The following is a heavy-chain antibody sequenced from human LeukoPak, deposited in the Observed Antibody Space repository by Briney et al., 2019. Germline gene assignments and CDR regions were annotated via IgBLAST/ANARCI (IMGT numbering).Heavy chain of an antibody. D-gene: IGHD5-12*01. CDR3: AKDRGYDLGPDY. V-gene: IGHV3-30*18. CDR2: ISYDGSNK. CDR1: GFTFSSYG. Sequence: GGSLRLSCAASGFTFSSYGMHWVRQAPGKGLEWVAVISYDGSNKYYADSVKGRFTISRDNSKNTLYLQMNSLRAEDTAVYYCAKDRGYDLGPDYWGQGTLGTVSS. J-gene: IGHJ4*02.